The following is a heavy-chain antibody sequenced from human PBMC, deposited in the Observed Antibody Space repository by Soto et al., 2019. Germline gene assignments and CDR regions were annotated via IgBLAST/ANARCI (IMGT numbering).Heavy chain of an antibody. CDR3: ARAKYYYDSSGIMDV. J-gene: IGHJ6*02. Sequence: GSLRLSCAASGFTFSSYGMHWVRQAPGKGLEWVAVIWYDGSNKYYADSVKGRFTISRDNSKNTLYLQMNSLRAEDTAVYYCARAKYYYDSSGIMDVWGQGTTVTVSS. CDR2: IWYDGSNK. CDR1: GFTFSSYG. D-gene: IGHD3-22*01. V-gene: IGHV3-33*01.